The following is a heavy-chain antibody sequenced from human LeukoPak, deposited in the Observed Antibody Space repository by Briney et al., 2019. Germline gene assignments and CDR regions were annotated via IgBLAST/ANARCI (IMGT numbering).Heavy chain of an antibody. CDR3: ATSSSAAFNI. V-gene: IGHV3-74*01. CDR2: IYSDGSIT. CDR1: GFTFSSYL. J-gene: IGHJ3*02. Sequence: GGSLRLSCAASGFTFSSYLMHRVRQAPGKGLVWVSRIYSDGSITNYADSVKGRFTISRDNAKNTLYLQMDSLRAEDTAVYYCATSSSAAFNIWGQGTMVTVSS. D-gene: IGHD6-6*01.